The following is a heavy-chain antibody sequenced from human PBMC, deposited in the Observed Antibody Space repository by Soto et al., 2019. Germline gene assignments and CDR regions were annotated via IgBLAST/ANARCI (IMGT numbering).Heavy chain of an antibody. Sequence: QIRLVQSGAEVQKPGSSVRVSRKASGDTFGRFTINWVRQAPGQGLEWMGGIKPISDITNYAQRFQGRVTFTADASTSTVYLELSSLRSEDTAMYYCARDPSTINKLIGVWFDPWGQGTLVTVSS. D-gene: IGHD4-4*01. CDR2: IKPISDIT. CDR1: GDTFGRFT. CDR3: ARDPSTINKLIGVWFDP. J-gene: IGHJ5*02. V-gene: IGHV1-69*01.